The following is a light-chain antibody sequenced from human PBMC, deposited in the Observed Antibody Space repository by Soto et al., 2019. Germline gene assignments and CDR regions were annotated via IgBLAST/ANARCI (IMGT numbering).Light chain of an antibody. J-gene: IGLJ3*02. CDR1: SSDVGGYNY. CDR2: EVS. V-gene: IGLV2-8*01. Sequence: QSALTQPPSASVSPGQSVTISCTGTSSDVGGYNYVSWYQQHPGKAPKLMIYEVSKRPSGVPGRFSGSKSGNTASLTVSGVQAEDEADYYCCSYAGSNNRVFGGGTKLTVL. CDR3: CSYAGSNNRV.